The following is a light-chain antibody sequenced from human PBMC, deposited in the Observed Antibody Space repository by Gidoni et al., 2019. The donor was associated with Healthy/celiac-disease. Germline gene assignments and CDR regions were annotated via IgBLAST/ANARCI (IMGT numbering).Light chain of an antibody. CDR3: NSRDSSGNHQ. CDR2: GKN. CDR1: SLRSYY. J-gene: IGLJ2*01. V-gene: IGLV3-19*01. Sequence: SSELTQDPAVSVALGQIVRITCQGDSLRSYYASWYQQKPGQAPVLVIYGKNNRPSGIPDRFSGSSSGNTASLTITGAQAEDEADYYCNSRDSSGNHQFGGGTKLTVL.